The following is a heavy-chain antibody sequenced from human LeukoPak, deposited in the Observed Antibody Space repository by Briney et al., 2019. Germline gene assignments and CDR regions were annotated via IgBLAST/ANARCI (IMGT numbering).Heavy chain of an antibody. CDR2: IKQDGSEI. V-gene: IGHV3-7*01. CDR1: GFTFRNYA. D-gene: IGHD3-16*01. Sequence: GGSLRLSCAASGFTFRNYAMSWVRQAPGKGLEWVANIKQDGSEIYYVDSVKGRFTISRDNAKSSLYLQMTSLRAEDTAVYYCARMRGQGGQDIWGQGTMVTVSS. CDR3: ARMRGQGGQDI. J-gene: IGHJ3*02.